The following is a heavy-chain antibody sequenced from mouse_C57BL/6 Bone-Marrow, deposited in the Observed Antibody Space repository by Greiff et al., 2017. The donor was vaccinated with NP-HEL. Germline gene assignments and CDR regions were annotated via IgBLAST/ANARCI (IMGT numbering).Heavy chain of an antibody. V-gene: IGHV5-4*01. CDR3: AREISPRS. Sequence: EVKLVESGGGLVKPGGSLKLSCAASGFTFSSYAMSWVRQTPEKRLEWVATISDGGSYTYYPDNVKGRFTISRDNAKNNLYLQMSHLKSEDTAMYYCAREISPRSWGQGTTLTVSS. J-gene: IGHJ2*01. CDR2: ISDGGSYT. CDR1: GFTFSSYA.